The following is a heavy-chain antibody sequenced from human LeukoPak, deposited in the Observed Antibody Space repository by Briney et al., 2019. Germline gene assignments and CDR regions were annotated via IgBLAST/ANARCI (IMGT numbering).Heavy chain of an antibody. D-gene: IGHD3-22*01. V-gene: IGHV3-9*03. J-gene: IGHJ3*02. Sequence: GGSLRLSCAASGFTFDDYAMHWVWQAPGKGLEWVSGISWNSGSIGYADSVKGRFTISRDNAKNSLYLQMNSLRAEDMALYYCAKASKDSSGYSNDAFDIWGQGTMVTVSS. CDR1: GFTFDDYA. CDR2: ISWNSGSI. CDR3: AKASKDSSGYSNDAFDI.